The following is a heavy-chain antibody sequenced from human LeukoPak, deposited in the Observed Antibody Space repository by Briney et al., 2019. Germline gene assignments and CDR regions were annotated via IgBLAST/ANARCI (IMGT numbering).Heavy chain of an antibody. CDR3: ARDFPGSGSYYSYYFDY. Sequence: GGSLRLSCAAAGVTVGSNYMSWVRQVPGKGLEWVSSISSSSSYIYYADPVKGRFTISRDNAKNSLYLQMNSLRAEDTAVYYCARDFPGSGSYYSYYFDYWGQGTLVTVSS. D-gene: IGHD3-10*01. V-gene: IGHV3-21*01. J-gene: IGHJ4*02. CDR1: GVTVGSNY. CDR2: ISSSSSYI.